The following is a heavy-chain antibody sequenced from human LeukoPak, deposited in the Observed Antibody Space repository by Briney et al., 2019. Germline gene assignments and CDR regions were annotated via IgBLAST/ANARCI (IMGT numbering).Heavy chain of an antibody. CDR3: AREGCSGGVCYFDY. Sequence: SETLSLTCTVSGGSISYYYWTWIRQPAGKGLEWIGRIDASGNTKYTPSLRSRVTLSIDTSGQQFSLKLSSVTAADTAVYFCAREGCSGGVCYFDYWARGTLVTVSS. D-gene: IGHD2-15*01. CDR2: IDASGNT. J-gene: IGHJ4*02. V-gene: IGHV4-4*07. CDR1: GGSISYYY.